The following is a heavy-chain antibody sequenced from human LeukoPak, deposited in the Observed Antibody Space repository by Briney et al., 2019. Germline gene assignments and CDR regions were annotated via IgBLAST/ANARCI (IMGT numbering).Heavy chain of an antibody. V-gene: IGHV4-59*01. Sequence: PSETLSLTCTVSGCSISSYYWSWLRQPPGKGLEWIGYIYYSGSTNYNPSLKSRVTISVDTSKNQFSLKLSSVTAADTAVYYCARDNGSSEWAWFDPWGQGTLVTVSS. CDR1: GCSISSYY. CDR2: IYYSGST. D-gene: IGHD6-13*01. CDR3: ARDNGSSEWAWFDP. J-gene: IGHJ5*02.